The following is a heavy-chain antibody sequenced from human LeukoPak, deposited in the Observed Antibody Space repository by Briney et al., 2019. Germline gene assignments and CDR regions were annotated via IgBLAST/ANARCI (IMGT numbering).Heavy chain of an antibody. V-gene: IGHV4-59*01. CDR3: ARGRYCSGGSCYPEHYFDY. D-gene: IGHD2-15*01. CDR1: GGSISSYY. Sequence: SETLSLTCTVSGGSISSYYWSWIRQPPGKGLEWIGYIYYSGSTNYNPSLKSRVTISVDTSKNQFSLKLSSVTAADTAVYYCARGRYCSGGSCYPEHYFDYWGQGTLVTVSS. J-gene: IGHJ4*02. CDR2: IYYSGST.